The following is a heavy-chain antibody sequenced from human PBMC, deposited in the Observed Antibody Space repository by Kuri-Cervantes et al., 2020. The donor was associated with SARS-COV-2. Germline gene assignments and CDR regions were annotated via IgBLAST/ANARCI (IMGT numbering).Heavy chain of an antibody. J-gene: IGHJ6*03. CDR1: GYTFTSYG. CDR3: ARDAADIVVVPAAITALMDV. CDR2: ISAHNGNT. V-gene: IGHV1-18*01. D-gene: IGHD2-2*01. Sequence: ASVKVSCKASGYTFTSYGISWVRQAPGQGREGMGWISAHNGNTNYAQKFQGRVTITRDTSASTAYMELSSLRSEDTAVYYCARDAADIVVVPAAITALMDVWGKGTTVTVSS.